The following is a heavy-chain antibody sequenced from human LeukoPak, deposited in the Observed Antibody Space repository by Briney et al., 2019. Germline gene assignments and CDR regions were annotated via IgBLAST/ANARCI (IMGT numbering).Heavy chain of an antibody. CDR1: GYTFTGYY. CDR2: INPNSGGT. Sequence: GASVKVSCKASGYTFTGYYMHWVRQAPGQGLEWMGWINPNSGGTNYAQKFQGWVTMTRDTFISTAYMELSRLRSDDTAVYYCARAKGSVLLWFGGGNWFDPWGQGTLVTVSS. J-gene: IGHJ5*02. V-gene: IGHV1-2*04. D-gene: IGHD3-10*01. CDR3: ARAKGSVLLWFGGGNWFDP.